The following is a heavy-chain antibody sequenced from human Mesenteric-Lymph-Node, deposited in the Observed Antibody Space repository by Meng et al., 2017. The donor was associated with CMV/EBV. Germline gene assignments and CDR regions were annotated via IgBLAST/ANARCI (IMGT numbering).Heavy chain of an antibody. J-gene: IGHJ4*02. Sequence: SETLSLTCAVYGGSFSGYYWTWIRQPPGQGLEWIGEISHNGDTTYNPSLKSRVTISVDTSKNQFSLKLSSVTAADTAVYYCARGSSVSYYYWGQGTLVTVSS. CDR3: ARGSSVSYYY. D-gene: IGHD1-26*01. CDR2: ISHNGDT. V-gene: IGHV4-34*01. CDR1: GGSFSGYY.